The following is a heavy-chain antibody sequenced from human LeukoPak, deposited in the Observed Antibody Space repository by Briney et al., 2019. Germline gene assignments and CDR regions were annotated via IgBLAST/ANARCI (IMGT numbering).Heavy chain of an antibody. J-gene: IGHJ4*02. CDR1: VYTFTSYY. CDR2: INPSGGST. Sequence: ASVKVSCKASVYTFTSYYMHWVRQAPGQGLEWMGIINPSGGSTSYAQKFQGRVTMTRDTSTSTVYMELSSLRSEDTAVYYCATSPYSSGWYSWWGQGTLVTVSS. CDR3: ATSPYSSGWYSW. D-gene: IGHD6-19*01. V-gene: IGHV1-46*01.